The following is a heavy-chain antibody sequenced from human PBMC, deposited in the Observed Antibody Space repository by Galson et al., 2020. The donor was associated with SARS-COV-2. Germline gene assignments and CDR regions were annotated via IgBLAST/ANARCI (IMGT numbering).Heavy chain of an antibody. V-gene: IGHV4-34*01. J-gene: IGHJ5*02. CDR3: ARGRAPCYGSGSAGVDP. CDR1: GGSLNEYY. Sequence: SQASETLSLTCGVSGGSLNEYYWAWIRQPPGKGLQWIGEVNHRGSTNYNPSLKSRVTVLVDTSKSQFSLKMTSMTAADTAVYYCARGRAPCYGSGSAGVDPWGQGALVTVSS. D-gene: IGHD3-10*01. CDR2: VNHRGST.